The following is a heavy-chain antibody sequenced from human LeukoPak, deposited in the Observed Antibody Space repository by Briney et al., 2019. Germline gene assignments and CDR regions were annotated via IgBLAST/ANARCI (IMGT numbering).Heavy chain of an antibody. CDR1: GYTLTELS. V-gene: IGHV1-46*01. J-gene: IGHJ4*02. Sequence: GASVKVSCKVSGYTLTELSMHWVRQAPGQGLEWMGIINPSGGSTSYAQKFQGRVTMTRDTSTSTVYMELSSLRSEDTAVYYCARDSGRPTGHHFDYWGQGTLVTVSS. D-gene: IGHD1-26*01. CDR3: ARDSGRPTGHHFDY. CDR2: INPSGGST.